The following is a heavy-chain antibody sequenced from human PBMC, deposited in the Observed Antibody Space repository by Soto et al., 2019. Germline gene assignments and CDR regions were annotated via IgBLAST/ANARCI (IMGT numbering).Heavy chain of an antibody. V-gene: IGHV1-18*01. D-gene: IGHD3-10*01. CDR1: GYTFSSYS. CDR2: ISAYNGDT. J-gene: IGHJ4*02. Sequence: ASVKVSCKASGYTFSSYSISWVRQAPGQGLEWMGWISAYNGDTNYAQEVQGRVTLTTDTSTSTAYMELSSLRSEDTAVYYCARGRLVRGYNFDYWGQGTLVTVSS. CDR3: ARGRLVRGYNFDY.